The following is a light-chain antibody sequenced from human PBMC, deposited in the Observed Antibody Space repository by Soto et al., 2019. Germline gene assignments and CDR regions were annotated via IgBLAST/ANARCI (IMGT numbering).Light chain of an antibody. Sequence: QAVVTQEPSFSVSPGGPVVLTCGLPSGSVSTSYYPSWYQQSPGLAPRTLIYNTTTRSSGDPDRVSGSILGNKAALTITGAQSDDESDYLCALYVGSGTVVFGGGTTLTVL. CDR1: SGSVSTSYY. V-gene: IGLV8-61*01. CDR3: ALYVGSGTVV. J-gene: IGLJ2*01. CDR2: NTT.